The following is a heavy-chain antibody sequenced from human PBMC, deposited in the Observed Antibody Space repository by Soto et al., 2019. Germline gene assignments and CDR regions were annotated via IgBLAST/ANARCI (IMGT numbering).Heavy chain of an antibody. CDR3: ARLLVSGGSYRGYYYYGMDV. CDR1: GYSFTSYW. D-gene: IGHD1-26*01. V-gene: IGHV5-10-1*01. J-gene: IGHJ6*02. CDR2: IDPSDSYT. Sequence: PGASLKISCKGSGYSFTSYWISWVRQMPGKGLEWMGRIDPSDSYTNYSPSFQGHVTISADKSISTAYLQWSSLKASDTAMYYCARLLVSGGSYRGYYYYGMDVWGQGTTVTVSS.